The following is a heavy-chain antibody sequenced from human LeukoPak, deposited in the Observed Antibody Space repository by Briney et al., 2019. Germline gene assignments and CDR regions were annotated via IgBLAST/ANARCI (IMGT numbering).Heavy chain of an antibody. CDR1: GFTFSDFA. CDR2: IGYAGT. V-gene: IGHV3-23*01. J-gene: IGHJ3*02. CDR3: AKNRGPFDI. Sequence: GGSLRLCCEASGFTFSDFAMTWVRQAPGKGLEWVSSIGYAGTHYADSVKGRFTISRDNSKNTLYLQLDSLRADDTAVYYCAKNRGPFDIQGQGTMVTVSS. D-gene: IGHD3-10*01.